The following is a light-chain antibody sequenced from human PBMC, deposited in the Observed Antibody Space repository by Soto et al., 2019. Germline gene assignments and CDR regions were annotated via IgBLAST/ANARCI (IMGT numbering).Light chain of an antibody. CDR3: QQYGSSPISA. CDR1: QSVISSY. J-gene: IGKJ2*01. CDR2: GAS. Sequence: EIVLTQSPGILSLSPGERATLSCRASQSVISSYLSWYRQKPGQAPKLRIYGASTRAAGTPDRFSGSGSETDFTLTISRMEPEDFAVYYCQQYGSSPISACGQGTKLEIK. V-gene: IGKV3-20*01.